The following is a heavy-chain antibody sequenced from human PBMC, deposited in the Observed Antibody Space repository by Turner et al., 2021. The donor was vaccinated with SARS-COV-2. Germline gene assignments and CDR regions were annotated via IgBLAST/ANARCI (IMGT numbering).Heavy chain of an antibody. CDR2: IRRSGSTI. Sequence: EVQLVESGGGLVQRGGFLRLSCAASGFTFSSSEMNWVRQAPGKGLGWVSDIRRSGSTIYYADSVKGRFTISRDNAKNSLYLQMNSLRAEDTAVYYCAREVVGAIHGMDVWGQGTTVTVSS. D-gene: IGHD1-26*01. CDR1: GFTFSSSE. J-gene: IGHJ6*02. CDR3: AREVVGAIHGMDV. V-gene: IGHV3-48*03.